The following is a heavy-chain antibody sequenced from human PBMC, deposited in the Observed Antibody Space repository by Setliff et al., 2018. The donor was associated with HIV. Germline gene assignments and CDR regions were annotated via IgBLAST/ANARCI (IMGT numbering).Heavy chain of an antibody. D-gene: IGHD3-3*01. J-gene: IGHJ4*02. Sequence: SETLSLTCTVSGDSISSVGYYWSWIRQHPGKGLEWIGYIYNSGGTYYNPSLKSRITMSIDTSKNQFSLKVTSVTAADTAVYYCMRGRSITIFGVAYFDFWGQGTQVTVSS. CDR1: GDSISSVGYY. CDR3: MRGRSITIFGVAYFDF. CDR2: IYNSGGT. V-gene: IGHV4-31*03.